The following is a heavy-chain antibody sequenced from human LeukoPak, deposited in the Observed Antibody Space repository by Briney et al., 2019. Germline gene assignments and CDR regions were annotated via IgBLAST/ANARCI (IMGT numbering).Heavy chain of an antibody. J-gene: IGHJ4*02. CDR3: AREASGYDYDY. V-gene: IGHV1-8*01. Sequence: ASVKVSCKASGYSFTGYYIHWVRQAPGQGLEWMGWMNPNSGNTGYAQKFQGRVTMTRNTSISTAYMELSSLRSEDTAVYYCAREASGYDYDYWGQGTLVTVSS. CDR2: MNPNSGNT. D-gene: IGHD5-12*01. CDR1: GYSFTGYY.